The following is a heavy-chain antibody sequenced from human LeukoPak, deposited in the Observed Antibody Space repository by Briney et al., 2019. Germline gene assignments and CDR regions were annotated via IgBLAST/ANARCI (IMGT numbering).Heavy chain of an antibody. J-gene: IGHJ4*02. D-gene: IGHD1-20*01. CDR1: GFTFSSYA. CDR3: ARSITGAPKGFDY. Sequence: GGSLRLSRAASGFTFSSYAMSWVRQAPGKGLEWVSAISGSGGSTYYADSVKGRFTISRDNSKNTLYLQMNSLRAEDTAVYYCARSITGAPKGFDYWGQGTLVTVSS. CDR2: ISGSGGST. V-gene: IGHV3-23*01.